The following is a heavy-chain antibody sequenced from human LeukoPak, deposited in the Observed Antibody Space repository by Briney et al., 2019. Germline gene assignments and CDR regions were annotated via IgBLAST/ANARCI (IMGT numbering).Heavy chain of an antibody. V-gene: IGHV1-18*01. CDR3: ARDFELLSAPDAFDI. CDR1: GYTFTSYG. J-gene: IGHJ3*02. Sequence: ASVKVSCKASGYTFTSYGISWVRQAPGQGLEWMGWISPYNGNTNYAQKLQGRVTMTTDTSTSTAYMELRSLRSDDTAVYYCARDFELLSAPDAFDIWGQGTMVIVSS. D-gene: IGHD2-2*01. CDR2: ISPYNGNT.